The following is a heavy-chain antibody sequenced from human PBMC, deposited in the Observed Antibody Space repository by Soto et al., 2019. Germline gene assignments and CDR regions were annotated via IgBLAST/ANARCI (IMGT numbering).Heavy chain of an antibody. CDR3: ARGRAARYYYYGMDV. CDR1: GYSISSGYY. Sequence: SETLSLTCAVSGYSISSGYYWSWIRQPPGKGLEWIGEINHSGSTNYNPSLKSRVTISVDTSKNQFSLKLSSVTAADTAVYYCARGRAARYYYYGMDVWGQGTTVTVSS. J-gene: IGHJ6*02. CDR2: INHSGST. V-gene: IGHV4-34*01. D-gene: IGHD6-6*01.